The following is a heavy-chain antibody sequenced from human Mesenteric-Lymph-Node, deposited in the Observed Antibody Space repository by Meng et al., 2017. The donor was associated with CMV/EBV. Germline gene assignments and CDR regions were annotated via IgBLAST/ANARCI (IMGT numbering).Heavy chain of an antibody. CDR2: ISHEGTNK. D-gene: IGHD6-19*01. CDR1: GFTFSTYA. V-gene: IGHV3-30-3*01. J-gene: IGHJ4*02. Sequence: GESLKISCAASGFTFSTYAMHWVRQAPGKGLEWVAVISHEGTNKLIGDSVKGRFTISRDNSRNTLYLQMNSLRPEDTAVYYCARVLGVAAPSDYWGQGTLVTVSS. CDR3: ARVLGVAAPSDY.